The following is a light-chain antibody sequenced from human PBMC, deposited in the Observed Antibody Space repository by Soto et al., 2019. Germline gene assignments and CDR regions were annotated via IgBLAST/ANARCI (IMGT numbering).Light chain of an antibody. Sequence: DVVMTQSPLSLPVTLGQPASISCRASRSLIYTDGNTYLNWFHQRPGQSPRRLFAKVSNRDSGVPDRFSGSGSGTDFTLKISRVEAEDVGIYYCMQGTHWSYTFGQGTKLEIK. V-gene: IGKV2-30*01. CDR3: MQGTHWSYT. CDR1: RSLIYTDGNTY. J-gene: IGKJ2*01. CDR2: KVS.